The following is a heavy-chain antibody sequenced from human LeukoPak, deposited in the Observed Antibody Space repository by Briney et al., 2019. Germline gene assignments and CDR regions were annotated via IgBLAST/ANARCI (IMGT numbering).Heavy chain of an antibody. D-gene: IGHD2-8*01. CDR2: IYHSGST. Sequence: SETLSPTCAVSGGSISSGGYSWSWIRQPPGKGLEWIGYIYHSGSTYYNPSLKSRVTISVDRSKNQFSLKLSSVTAADTAVYYCARLGYCTNGVCYMSGMDVWGQGTTVTVSS. CDR1: GGSISSGGYS. V-gene: IGHV4-30-2*01. CDR3: ARLGYCTNGVCYMSGMDV. J-gene: IGHJ6*02.